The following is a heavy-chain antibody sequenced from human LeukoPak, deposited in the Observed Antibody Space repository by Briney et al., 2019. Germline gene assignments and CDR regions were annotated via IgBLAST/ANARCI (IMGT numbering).Heavy chain of an antibody. CDR3: ARQPSPYYYDSSGYQNWFDP. CDR2: INPSGGST. CDR1: GYTFTSYY. D-gene: IGHD3-22*01. J-gene: IGHJ5*02. Sequence: ASVKVSCKASGYTFTSYYMHWVRQAPGQGLEWMGIINPSGGSTSYAQKFQGRVTMTRDTSTSTVYIELSSRRAKATAVYYCARQPSPYYYDSSGYQNWFDPWRQGTMLSV. V-gene: IGHV1-46*01.